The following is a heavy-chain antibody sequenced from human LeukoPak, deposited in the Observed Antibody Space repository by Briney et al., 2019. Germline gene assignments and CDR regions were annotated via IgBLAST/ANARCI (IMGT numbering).Heavy chain of an antibody. CDR2: ISSSSSYI. D-gene: IGHD6-13*01. J-gene: IGHJ4*02. Sequence: PGGSLRLSCAASGFTFSNYAMSWVRQAPGKGLEWVSSISSSSSYIYYADSVKGRFTISRDNAKSSLYLQMNSLRAEDTAVYYCARDRYSSSWRPYDYWGQGTLVTVSS. CDR1: GFTFSNYA. CDR3: ARDRYSSSWRPYDY. V-gene: IGHV3-21*01.